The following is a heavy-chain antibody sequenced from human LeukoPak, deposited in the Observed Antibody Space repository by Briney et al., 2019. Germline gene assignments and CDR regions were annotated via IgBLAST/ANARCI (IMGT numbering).Heavy chain of an antibody. CDR2: IYYSGST. CDR3: ARVAYDYVWGSYRYPLYFDC. J-gene: IGHJ4*02. D-gene: IGHD3-16*02. CDR1: GGSISSYY. V-gene: IGHV4-59*01. Sequence: SETLSLTCTVSGGSISSYYWSWIRQPPGKGLEWIGYIYYSGSTNYNPSLKSRVTISVDTSKNQFSLKLSSVTAADTAVYYCARVAYDYVWGSYRYPLYFDCWGQGTLVTVSS.